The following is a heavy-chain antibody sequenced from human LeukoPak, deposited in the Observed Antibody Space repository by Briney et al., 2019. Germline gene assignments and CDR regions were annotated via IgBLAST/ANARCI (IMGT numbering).Heavy chain of an antibody. D-gene: IGHD2-2*01. J-gene: IGHJ4*02. Sequence: GRSLRLSCAASGFTFSSYAMHWVRQAPGKGLEWVAVISYDGSNKYYADSVKGRFTISRDNSKNTLYLQMNSLRAEDTAVYYCAKFNYAPPYFDYWGQGTLVTVSS. CDR2: ISYDGSNK. V-gene: IGHV3-30-3*02. CDR3: AKFNYAPPYFDY. CDR1: GFTFSSYA.